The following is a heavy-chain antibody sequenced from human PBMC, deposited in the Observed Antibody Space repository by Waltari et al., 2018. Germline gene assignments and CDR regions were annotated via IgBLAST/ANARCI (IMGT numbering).Heavy chain of an antibody. CDR2: IYYSGST. D-gene: IGHD4-17*01. CDR1: GGSISSSSYY. J-gene: IGHJ4*02. CDR3: AILGGYGDYVFDY. V-gene: IGHV4-39*07. Sequence: QLQLQESGPGLVKPSQTMSLPCTVSGGSISSSSYYWGWIRQPPGKGLEWIGSIYYSGSTYYNPSLKSRVTISVDTSKNQFSLKLSSVTAADTAVYYCAILGGYGDYVFDYWGQGTLVTVSS.